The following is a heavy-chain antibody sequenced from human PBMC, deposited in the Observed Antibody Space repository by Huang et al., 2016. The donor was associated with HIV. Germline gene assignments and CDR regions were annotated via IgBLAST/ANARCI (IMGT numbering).Heavy chain of an antibody. Sequence: QVQLVQSGVEVKKPGASVKVSCKASGYTFTSYGISWVRQSTGQGLEWMGWIRDYKCVTNYAQKGQGRGTMTTDTSTSTAYMELRSLRSDDTAVYYCARDSPLLGVVIVVVPTAPNAFDIWGQGTMVTVSS. D-gene: IGHD2-2*01. CDR1: GYTFTSYG. CDR3: ARDSPLLGVVIVVVPTAPNAFDI. J-gene: IGHJ3*02. V-gene: IGHV1-18*01. CDR2: IRDYKCVT.